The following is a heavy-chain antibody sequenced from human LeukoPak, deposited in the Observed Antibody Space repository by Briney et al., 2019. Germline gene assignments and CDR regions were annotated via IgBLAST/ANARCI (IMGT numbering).Heavy chain of an antibody. V-gene: IGHV3-7*03. CDR3: AKDITGGRSSPYFDS. CDR2: IKHDGSEK. CDR1: GFTFSSYW. J-gene: IGHJ4*02. Sequence: PGGSLRLSCAASGFTFSSYWMNWARQAPGKGLEWVANIKHDGSEKYYVDSVKGRFTISRDNAKNSLYLQMNSLRDEDTALYYCAKDITGGRSSPYFDSWGQGTLVTVSS. D-gene: IGHD1-14*01.